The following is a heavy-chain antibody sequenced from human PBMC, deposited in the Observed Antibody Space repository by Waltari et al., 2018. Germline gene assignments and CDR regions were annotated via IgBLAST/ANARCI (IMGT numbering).Heavy chain of an antibody. CDR1: GFTFSSYS. CDR2: ISSSSSYR. D-gene: IGHD3-3*01. J-gene: IGHJ6*02. V-gene: IGHV3-21*01. CDR3: ARRRITIFGSPSDGMDV. Sequence: EVQLVESGGGLVKPGGSLRLSCAASGFTFSSYSMNWVRQAPGKGLEWVSSISSSSSYRYYADSGKGRFTISRDNAKNSLYLQMNSLRAEDTAVYYCARRRITIFGSPSDGMDVWGQGTTVTVSS.